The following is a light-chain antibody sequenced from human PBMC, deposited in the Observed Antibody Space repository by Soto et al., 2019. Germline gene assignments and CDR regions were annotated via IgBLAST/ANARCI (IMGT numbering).Light chain of an antibody. V-gene: IGLV1-44*01. CDR1: SSNIGSRS. CDR3: AAWDDSLSCPV. CDR2: NNS. J-gene: IGLJ3*02. Sequence: QSVLTQPPSASGTPGQRVTISCSGSSSNIGSRSVNWYQQLPGTAPKLLILNNSQRPSGVPDRFSGSKSGTSASLAISGLQSEDEADYYCAAWDDSLSCPVFGGGTKLTV.